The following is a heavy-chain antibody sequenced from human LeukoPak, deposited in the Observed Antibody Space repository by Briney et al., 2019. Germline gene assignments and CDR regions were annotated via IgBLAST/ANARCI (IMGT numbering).Heavy chain of an antibody. V-gene: IGHV4-59*01. CDR3: ARGTTPLDNWFDP. J-gene: IGHJ5*02. CDR1: GGSINDAS. Sequence: SETLSLTCTVSGGSINDASWNWIRKPPGQGLEWIGYIYYSGSTNYNPSLKSRVTISVDTSKNQFSLKLSSVTAADTAVYYCARGTTPLDNWFDPWGQGTLVTVSS. CDR2: IYYSGST. D-gene: IGHD2/OR15-2a*01.